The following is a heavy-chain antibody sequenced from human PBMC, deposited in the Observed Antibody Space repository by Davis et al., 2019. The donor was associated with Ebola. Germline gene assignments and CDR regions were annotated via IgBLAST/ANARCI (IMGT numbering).Heavy chain of an antibody. CDR2: IDPSDSYT. V-gene: IGHV5-10-1*01. CDR3: ARTQQLVQVGYYYGMDV. CDR1: GYSFTSYW. Sequence: GGSLRLSCKGSGYSFTSYWISWVRQMPGKGLEWMGRIDPSDSYTNYSPSFQGHVTISADKSISTAYLQWSSLKASDTAMYYCARTQQLVQVGYYYGMDVWGQGTTVTVSS. J-gene: IGHJ6*02. D-gene: IGHD6-13*01.